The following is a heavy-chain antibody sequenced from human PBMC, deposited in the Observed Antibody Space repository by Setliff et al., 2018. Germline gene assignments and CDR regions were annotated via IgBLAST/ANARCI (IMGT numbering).Heavy chain of an antibody. D-gene: IGHD3-16*02. V-gene: IGHV4-4*07. CDR2: LHTSGSI. CDR3: RLWSHSYHNDY. Sequence: PSETLSLTCTVSGGSISPYYWSWIRQPAGKGLEWIGRLHTSGSIDYNPSLKSRVTISRDTSTNQFSLKLTSVTAADTAVYYCRLWSHSYHNDYWGQGTLVTVSS. CDR1: GGSISPYY. J-gene: IGHJ4*02.